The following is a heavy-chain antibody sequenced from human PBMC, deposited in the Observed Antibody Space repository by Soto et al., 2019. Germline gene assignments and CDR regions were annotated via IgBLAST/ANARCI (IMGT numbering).Heavy chain of an antibody. J-gene: IGHJ4*02. D-gene: IGHD3-10*01. Sequence: SETLSLTCTVSGGSISSGGYYWSWIRQHPGKGLEWIGYIYYSGSTYYNPSLKSRVTISVDTSKNQFSLKLSSVTAADTAVYYCARFYYGSGRDSPGGFDYWGQGTLVTVSS. V-gene: IGHV4-31*03. CDR3: ARFYYGSGRDSPGGFDY. CDR1: GGSISSGGYY. CDR2: IYYSGST.